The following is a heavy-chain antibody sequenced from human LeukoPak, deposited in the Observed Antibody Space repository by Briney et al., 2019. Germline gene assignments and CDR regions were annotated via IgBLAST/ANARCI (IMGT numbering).Heavy chain of an antibody. CDR2: ISYDGNSK. CDR3: TRDCDYGDLCFDY. Sequence: GGSLRLSCAASGFTFNKNAMHWVRQAPGKGLEWVAVISYDGNSKYYADSVKGRFAISRDNSKNTLSLQMSSLRGEDTAVYYCTRDCDYGDLCFDYWGQGTLVTVSS. CDR1: GFTFNKNA. J-gene: IGHJ4*02. V-gene: IGHV3-30*09. D-gene: IGHD4-17*01.